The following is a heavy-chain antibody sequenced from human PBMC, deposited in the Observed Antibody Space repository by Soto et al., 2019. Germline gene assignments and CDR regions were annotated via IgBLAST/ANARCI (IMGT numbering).Heavy chain of an antibody. CDR3: AQASSGSYLWGVWNFDL. V-gene: IGHV3-23*01. J-gene: IGHJ2*01. CDR1: GFTFSSYA. Sequence: EVQLLESGGGLVQPGGSLRLSCAASGFTFSSYAMSWVRQAPGKGLEWVSTISGSGGSTYYADSVKGRFTISRDNSKNTLYLQMNSLRAEDTAVYYCAQASSGSYLWGVWNFDLWGRGTLVTVSS. D-gene: IGHD1-26*01. CDR2: ISGSGGST.